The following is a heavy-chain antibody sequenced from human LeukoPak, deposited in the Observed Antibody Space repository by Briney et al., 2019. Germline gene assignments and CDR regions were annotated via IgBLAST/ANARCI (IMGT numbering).Heavy chain of an antibody. Sequence: SETLSLTCAVYGGSFSGYYWSWIRQPPGKGLEWIGYIYYSGSTNYNPSLKSRVTISVDTSKNQFSLKLSSVTAADTAVYYCARRGSSGWYWYYWGQGTLVTVSS. CDR3: ARRGSSGWYWYY. D-gene: IGHD6-19*01. CDR1: GGSFSGYY. CDR2: IYYSGST. J-gene: IGHJ4*02. V-gene: IGHV4-59*08.